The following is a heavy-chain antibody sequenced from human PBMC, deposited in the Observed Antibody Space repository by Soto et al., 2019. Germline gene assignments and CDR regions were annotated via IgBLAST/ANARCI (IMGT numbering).Heavy chain of an antibody. V-gene: IGHV4-39*02. CDR3: ATDTGTTETTKSDYYMEV. J-gene: IGHJ6*03. D-gene: IGHD1-1*01. CDR1: GASISSTSYY. CDR2: IHHSGTT. Sequence: PSETLSLTCTVSGASISSTSYYWGWIRQPPGKGLEWIGSIHHSGTTYYNPSLKSRVTISVDTSKNHFSLRLTSVTAADTAVYYCATDTGTTETTKSDYYMEVWGKETTVT.